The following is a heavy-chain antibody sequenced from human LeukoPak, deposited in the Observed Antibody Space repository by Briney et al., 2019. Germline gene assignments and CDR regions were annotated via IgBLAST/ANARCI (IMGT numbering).Heavy chain of an antibody. D-gene: IGHD5-24*01. CDR3: ARDIVWLQMEY. Sequence: PGRSLRLSCAASGFTFDDYAMHWVRQAPGKGLEWVSVISWNSGTIAYADSVKGRFTISRDNARNSLYLQMSSLRVDDTAVYYCARDIVWLQMEYWGQGTLVSVSS. CDR2: ISWNSGTI. J-gene: IGHJ4*02. V-gene: IGHV3-9*01. CDR1: GFTFDDYA.